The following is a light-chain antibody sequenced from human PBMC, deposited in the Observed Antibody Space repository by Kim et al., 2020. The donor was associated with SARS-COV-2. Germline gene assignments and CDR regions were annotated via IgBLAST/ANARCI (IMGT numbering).Light chain of an antibody. CDR2: KAS. CDR1: QSINGW. V-gene: IGKV1-5*03. Sequence: ASVGDRVTITCRASQSINGWLAWYQQKPGKAPKLLIYKASSLESGVPSRFSGSGSGTEFTLTISSLQPDDFATYYCQQYNSYPLTFGGGTKVDIK. J-gene: IGKJ4*01. CDR3: QQYNSYPLT.